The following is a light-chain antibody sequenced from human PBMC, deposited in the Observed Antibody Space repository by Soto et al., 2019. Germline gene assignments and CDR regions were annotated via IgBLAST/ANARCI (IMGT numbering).Light chain of an antibody. CDR3: QQSYSTPPYT. Sequence: DIQMTQSPSSLSASVGDRVTITCRESQSISSYLNWYQQKPGKAPKLLIYAASSLQSGVPSRFSCSGSGTDFTLTISSLQPEYFATYYCQQSYSTPPYTFGQGTKLEIK. V-gene: IGKV1-39*01. CDR1: QSISSY. CDR2: AAS. J-gene: IGKJ2*01.